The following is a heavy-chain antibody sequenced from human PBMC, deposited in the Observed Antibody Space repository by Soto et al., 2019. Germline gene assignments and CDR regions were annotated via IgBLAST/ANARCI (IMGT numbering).Heavy chain of an antibody. V-gene: IGHV3-7*01. CDR1: RFTFRNYY. Sequence: GGPLRLSCAASRFTFRNYYMSWVRQAPGKGLEWVANIKEDGSETHYVDSVKGRFTISRDNAKNSLWLQMNSLRAEDTAVYYCARDLSGWYGNFFSYYYMDIWGKGTTVTVSS. CDR3: ARDLSGWYGNFFSYYYMDI. CDR2: IKEDGSET. D-gene: IGHD6-19*01. J-gene: IGHJ6*03.